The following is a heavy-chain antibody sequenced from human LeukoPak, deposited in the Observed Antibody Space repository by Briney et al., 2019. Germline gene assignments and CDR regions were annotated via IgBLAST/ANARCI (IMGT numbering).Heavy chain of an antibody. CDR2: MSGSGGST. CDR1: GFTFSSYA. Sequence: GGSLRLSCAAPGFTFSSYAMSWVRQAAGKGLEWVSAMSGSGGSTDYADSVKGRFTISRDNSKNTLYLQMNSLRAEDTAVYYCAKDPGVVVRNRYFQHWGQGTLVTVSS. CDR3: AKDPGVVVRNRYFQH. V-gene: IGHV3-23*01. J-gene: IGHJ1*01. D-gene: IGHD3-22*01.